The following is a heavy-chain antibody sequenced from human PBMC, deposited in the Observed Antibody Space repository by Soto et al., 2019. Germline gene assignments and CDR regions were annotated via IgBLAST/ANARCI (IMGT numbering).Heavy chain of an antibody. Sequence: PGGSLRLSCAASGFTFSSYGMHWVRQAPGKGLEWVAVIWYDGSNKYYADSVKGRFTISRDNSKNTLYLQMNSLRAEDTAVYYCASLIAAAGTIDAFDIWGQGTMVTVSS. CDR1: GFTFSSYG. D-gene: IGHD6-13*01. V-gene: IGHV3-33*01. CDR3: ASLIAAAGTIDAFDI. J-gene: IGHJ3*02. CDR2: IWYDGSNK.